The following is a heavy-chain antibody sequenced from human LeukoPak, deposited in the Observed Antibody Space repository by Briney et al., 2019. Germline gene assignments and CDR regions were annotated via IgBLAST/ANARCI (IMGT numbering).Heavy chain of an antibody. CDR1: GGTFSSYA. J-gene: IGHJ4*02. CDR3: ARGGSGSYKGVFDY. Sequence: GSSVKVSCKASGGTFSSYAISWMRQAPGQGLEWMGRIIPIFGTANYAQKFQGRVTITTDESTSTAYMELSSLKSEDTAVYYCARGGSGSYKGVFDYWRQGTLVTVSS. V-gene: IGHV1-69*05. D-gene: IGHD3-10*01. CDR2: IIPIFGTA.